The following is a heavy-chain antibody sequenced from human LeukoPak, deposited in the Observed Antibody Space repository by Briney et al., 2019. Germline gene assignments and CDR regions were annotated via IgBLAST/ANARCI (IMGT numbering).Heavy chain of an antibody. D-gene: IGHD3-22*01. CDR3: ASERDSSGYYIFYYYYGMDV. CDR1: GFTFSSFA. J-gene: IGHJ6*02. Sequence: GGSLRLSCAASGFTFSSFAMHWVRQAPGKGLEWVAVISYDGSNKYYADSVKGRFTIFRDNSKNTLYLQMNSLRAEDTAVYYCASERDSSGYYIFYYYYGMDVWGQGTTVTVSS. CDR2: ISYDGSNK. V-gene: IGHV3-30-3*01.